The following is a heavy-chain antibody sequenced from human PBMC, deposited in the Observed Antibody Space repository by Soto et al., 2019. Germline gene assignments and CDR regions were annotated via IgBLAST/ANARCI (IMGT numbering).Heavy chain of an antibody. CDR2: ISYDGSNK. CDR1: GFTFSDNG. D-gene: IGHD6-19*01. V-gene: IGHV3-30*03. Sequence: QVQLVESGGGVVQPGRSLTLSCAASGFTFSDNGMHWFRQAPGKWLEWVSVISYDGSNKYYADSVKGRFTISRDNSKNTMYLQMNSLRTDDTAVYYCATGDGAGHYYGMDVWGQGTTVTVSS. CDR3: ATGDGAGHYYGMDV. J-gene: IGHJ6*02.